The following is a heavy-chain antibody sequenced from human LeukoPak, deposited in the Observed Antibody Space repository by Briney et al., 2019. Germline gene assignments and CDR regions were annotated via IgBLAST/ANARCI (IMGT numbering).Heavy chain of an antibody. CDR2: ISSSSSYT. J-gene: IGHJ6*04. V-gene: IGHV3-11*06. D-gene: IGHD3/OR15-3a*01. Sequence: GGSLRLSCAASGFTFSDYYMSWIRQAPGKGLEWVSYISSSSSYTNYADSVKGRFTISRDNAKNSPYLQMNSLRAEDTAVYYCARYHYWGPDYLTGYSPHYYYYGMDVWGKGPTVTVS. CDR3: ARYHYWGPDYLTGYSPHYYYYGMDV. CDR1: GFTFSDYY.